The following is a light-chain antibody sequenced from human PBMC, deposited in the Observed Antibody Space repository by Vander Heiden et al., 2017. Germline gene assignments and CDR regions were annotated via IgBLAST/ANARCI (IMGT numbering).Light chain of an antibody. CDR3: QSYDSSLSGYV. J-gene: IGLJ1*01. Sequence: QSVLTQPPPVSGAPGQRVTITCTGSSTNIGASNDVHWYQQLPGTAPKLLIYGNSNRPSGVPDRFSGSKSGTSASLAITVLRAEDEADYYYQSYDSSLSGYVFGTGTKVTVL. V-gene: IGLV1-40*01. CDR2: GNS. CDR1: STNIGASND.